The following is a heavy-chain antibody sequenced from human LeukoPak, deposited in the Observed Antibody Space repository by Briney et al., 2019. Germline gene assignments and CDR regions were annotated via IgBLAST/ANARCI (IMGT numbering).Heavy chain of an antibody. CDR3: TSGLYYDSWSDLFDY. D-gene: IGHD3-3*01. CDR2: IRRKANGGTT. CDR1: GFTFGDYA. Sequence: SGGSLRLSCIASGFTFGDYAMSWVRHAPGKGPEWVGFIRRKANGGTTEYAASVKGRFTISRDDSKSIAYLQMNSLKPEDTAVYYCTSGLYYDSWSDLFDYWGQGTLVTVSS. V-gene: IGHV3-49*04. J-gene: IGHJ4*02.